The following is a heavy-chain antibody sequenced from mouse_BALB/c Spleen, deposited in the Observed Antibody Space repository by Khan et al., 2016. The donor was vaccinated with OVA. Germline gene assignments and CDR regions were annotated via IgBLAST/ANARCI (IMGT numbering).Heavy chain of an antibody. J-gene: IGHJ3*01. Sequence: VQLKQSGAELAKPGASVKLSCTASGFNIKDTYMHWVKQRPEQGLEWIGRIYPANGNTKYDPKFQGKATITADTSSNTAYLKLSSLTSEDTAVYYCARDYWDVFAYWGQGTLVTVSA. CDR3: ARDYWDVFAY. D-gene: IGHD4-1*01. V-gene: IGHV14-3*02. CDR1: GFNIKDTY. CDR2: IYPANGNT.